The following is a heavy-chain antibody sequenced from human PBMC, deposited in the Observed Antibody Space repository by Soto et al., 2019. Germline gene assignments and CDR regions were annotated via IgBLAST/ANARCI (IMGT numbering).Heavy chain of an antibody. CDR3: ASFGGSGWTYGMDV. CDR1: GYTFTGYY. Sequence: ASVKVSCKASGYTFTGYYMHWVRQAPGQGLEWMGLINPNSGGTNYAQKFQGRVTITRDTYISTAYMELSRLRSDDTAVYYCASFGGSGWTYGMDVWGQGTTVTVSS. CDR2: INPNSGGT. J-gene: IGHJ6*02. V-gene: IGHV1-2*02. D-gene: IGHD6-19*01.